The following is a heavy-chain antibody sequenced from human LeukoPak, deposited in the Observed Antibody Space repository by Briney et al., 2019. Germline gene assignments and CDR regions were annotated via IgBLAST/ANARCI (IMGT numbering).Heavy chain of an antibody. J-gene: IGHJ4*02. Sequence: PGGSLRLSWAASGFTLTIYARSWVRQAPGKGREWVSSISSSGENKYYTGSVKGRFTISRDNSKNTLYLHMNSLRGEDTAVYYCAKDRPNYYGSDGHYYRRNGDYWGQGTLVTVSS. V-gene: IGHV3-23*01. CDR1: GFTLTIYA. D-gene: IGHD3-22*01. CDR2: ISSSGENK. CDR3: AKDRPNYYGSDGHYYRRNGDY.